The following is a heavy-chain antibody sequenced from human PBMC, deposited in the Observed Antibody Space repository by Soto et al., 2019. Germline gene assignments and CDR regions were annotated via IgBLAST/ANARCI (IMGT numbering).Heavy chain of an antibody. Sequence: HPGGSLRLSCATSGFTLGSYGMHWVRQAPGKGLEWVAVISYDGSNKYYADSVKGRFTISRDNSKNTLYLQMNSLRAEDTAVYYCAKDSAPLVVICYNWFDPWGQGTLVTVSS. V-gene: IGHV3-30*18. CDR3: AKDSAPLVVICYNWFDP. CDR2: ISYDGSNK. D-gene: IGHD2-21*01. CDR1: GFTLGSYG. J-gene: IGHJ5*02.